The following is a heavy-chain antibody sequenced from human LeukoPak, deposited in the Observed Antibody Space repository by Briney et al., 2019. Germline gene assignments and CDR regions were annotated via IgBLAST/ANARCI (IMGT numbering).Heavy chain of an antibody. CDR3: ARGGYSSSSLDY. Sequence: GGSLRLSCAASGFTFSSYAMHWVRQAPGKGLEWVAVISYDGSNKYYADSVKGRFTIPRDNSKNTLYLQMNSLRAEDTAVYYCARGGYSSSSLDYWGQGTLVTVSS. CDR2: ISYDGSNK. D-gene: IGHD6-6*01. CDR1: GFTFSSYA. J-gene: IGHJ4*02. V-gene: IGHV3-30*04.